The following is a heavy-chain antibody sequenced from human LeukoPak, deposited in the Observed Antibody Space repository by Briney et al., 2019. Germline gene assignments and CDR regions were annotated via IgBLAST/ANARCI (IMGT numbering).Heavy chain of an antibody. J-gene: IGHJ4*02. CDR1: GFTFSDYF. Sequence: GGSLRLSCAASGFTFSDYFMSWVRQAPGEGLEWLSYINGRGTYIDYAESLKGRITISRDNAQNSLYLQMNSLRVEDTAVYYCARSGREATEIDYWGQGTLVTVSS. CDR2: INGRGTYI. D-gene: IGHD1-1*01. V-gene: IGHV3-11*06. CDR3: ARSGREATEIDY.